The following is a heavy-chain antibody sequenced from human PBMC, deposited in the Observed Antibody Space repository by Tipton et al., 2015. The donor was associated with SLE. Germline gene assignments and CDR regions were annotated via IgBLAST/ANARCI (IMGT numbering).Heavy chain of an antibody. CDR3: ARLAVTTNWFDP. V-gene: IGHV4-39*01. CDR1: GGSISSSRYY. CDR2: IYYSGST. J-gene: IGHJ5*02. Sequence: TLSLTCTVSGGSISSSRYYWGWIRQPPGKGLEWIGSIYYSGSTYYNPSLKSRVTISVDTSKNQFSLKLSSVTAADTAVYYCARLAVTTNWFDPWGQGTLVTVSS. D-gene: IGHD4-11*01.